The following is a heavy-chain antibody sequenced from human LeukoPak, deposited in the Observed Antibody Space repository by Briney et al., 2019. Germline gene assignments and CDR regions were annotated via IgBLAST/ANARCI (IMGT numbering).Heavy chain of an antibody. CDR1: GGSISSNSYY. Sequence: SETLSLTCTVSGGSISSNSYYWGWIRQPPGKGLEWIGYIYYSGSTNYNPSLKSRVTISVDTSKNQFSLKLSSVTAADTAVYYCARSTGTTPVTWYFDLWGRGTLVTVSS. CDR3: ARSTGTTPVTWYFDL. V-gene: IGHV4-61*05. J-gene: IGHJ2*01. D-gene: IGHD1-7*01. CDR2: IYYSGST.